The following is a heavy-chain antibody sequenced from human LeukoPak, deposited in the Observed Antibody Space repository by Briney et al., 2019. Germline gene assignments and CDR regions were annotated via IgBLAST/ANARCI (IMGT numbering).Heavy chain of an antibody. CDR2: INTGNGNT. J-gene: IGHJ4*02. Sequence: ASVKVSCKASGYTFTTYSMHWVRRAPGQRLEWMGWINTGNGNTKYSQKFQGRVTITRDTSASTAFMELSSLRSEDTAVYYCARNVLLWFGELSHWGQGTLVTVSS. CDR1: GYTFTTYS. D-gene: IGHD3-10*01. CDR3: ARNVLLWFGELSH. V-gene: IGHV1-3*04.